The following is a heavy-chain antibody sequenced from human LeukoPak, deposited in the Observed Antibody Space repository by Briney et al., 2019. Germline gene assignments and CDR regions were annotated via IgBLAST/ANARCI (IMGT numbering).Heavy chain of an antibody. Sequence: ASVKVSCKASGGTFSSYAIGWVRQAPGQGLEWMGGIIPIFGTANYAQKFQGRVTITADESTSTAYMELSSLRSEDTAVYYCAKDNLIAAAAINWYFDLWGRGTLVTVSS. J-gene: IGHJ2*01. V-gene: IGHV1-69*13. D-gene: IGHD6-13*01. CDR3: AKDNLIAAAAINWYFDL. CDR1: GGTFSSYA. CDR2: IIPIFGTA.